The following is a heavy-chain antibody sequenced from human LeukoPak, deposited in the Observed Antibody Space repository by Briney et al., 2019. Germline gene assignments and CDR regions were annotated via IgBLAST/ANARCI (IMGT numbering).Heavy chain of an antibody. CDR1: GYTLTGYY. V-gene: IGHV1-2*02. D-gene: IGHD3-3*01. CDR2: INPNSGGT. J-gene: IGHJ6*02. Sequence: ASVKVSCKASGYTLTGYYMHWVRQAPGQGLEWMGWINPNSGGTNYAQKFQGRVTMTRDTSISTAYMELSRLRSDDTAVYYCAREGPTILGVVIMSHGMDVWGQGTTVTVSS. CDR3: AREGPTILGVVIMSHGMDV.